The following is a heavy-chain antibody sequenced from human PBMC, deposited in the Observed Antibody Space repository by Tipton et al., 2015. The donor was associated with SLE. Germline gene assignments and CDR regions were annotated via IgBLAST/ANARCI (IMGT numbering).Heavy chain of an antibody. CDR3: ARDYYTYSSGYGAFDI. Sequence: TLSLTCTVSGGSISRTSYYWTWIRQPAGKGLEWIGHIYTSGSTNYNPSLKSRVTISIDTSKNQFSLKLSSVTAADTAVYYCARDYYTYSSGYGAFDIWGQGTMVTVSS. J-gene: IGHJ3*02. CDR1: GGSISRTSYY. V-gene: IGHV4-61*09. CDR2: IYTSGST. D-gene: IGHD6-19*01.